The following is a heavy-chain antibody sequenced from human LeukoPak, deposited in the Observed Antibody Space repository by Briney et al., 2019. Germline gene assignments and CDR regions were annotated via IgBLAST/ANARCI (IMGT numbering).Heavy chain of an antibody. Sequence: SETLSLTCTVSGGSISSYYWSWIRQPPGKGLEWIGYSFFSGSTNYNPSLKSRVTISLDTSKNQFSLRLDSVTAADTAVYYCARGGLSSGWYGWGQGTLVTVSS. CDR1: GGSISSYY. J-gene: IGHJ4*02. CDR2: SFFSGST. CDR3: ARGGLSSGWYG. D-gene: IGHD6-19*01. V-gene: IGHV4-59*01.